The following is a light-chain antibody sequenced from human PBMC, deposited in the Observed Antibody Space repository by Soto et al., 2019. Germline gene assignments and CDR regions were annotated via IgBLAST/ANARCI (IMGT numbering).Light chain of an antibody. V-gene: IGKV3-15*01. CDR1: QSVSSN. Sequence: EIVMTQSPATLSVSPGERATLSCRASQSVSSNLAWYQQKPGQAPRLLIYGASTRATGIPARFSGSGSGTEFTLTISSLPSEDFAVYYCQQYNNWPRTFGQGTKVERK. CDR2: GAS. J-gene: IGKJ1*01. CDR3: QQYNNWPRT.